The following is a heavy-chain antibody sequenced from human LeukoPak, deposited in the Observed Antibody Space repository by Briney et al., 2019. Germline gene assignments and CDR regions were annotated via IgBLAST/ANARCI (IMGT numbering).Heavy chain of an antibody. V-gene: IGHV4-39*02. CDR1: GGSISSSSYY. D-gene: IGHD3-10*01. CDR3: AREKVRGVFVGYYFDY. Sequence: PSETLSLTCTVSGGSISSSSYYWGWIRQSPGKGLEWIGSIYYSGSTYYNPSLKSRVTISVDTSKNQFSLKLSSVTAADTAMYYCAREKVRGVFVGYYFDYWRQGTLVTVSS. J-gene: IGHJ4*02. CDR2: IYYSGST.